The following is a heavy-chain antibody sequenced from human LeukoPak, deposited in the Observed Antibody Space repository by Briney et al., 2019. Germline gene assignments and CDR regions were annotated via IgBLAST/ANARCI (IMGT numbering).Heavy chain of an antibody. CDR3: AREPEQYTPYYYGMDV. Sequence: PSETLSLTCTVSGGSVSSGSYYWSWIRQPPGKGLEWIGYIYYSGSTNYNPSLKSRVTISVDTSKNQYSLKLSSVTAADTAVYYCAREPEQYTPYYYGMDVWGQGTTVTVSS. D-gene: IGHD2-2*02. V-gene: IGHV4-61*01. CDR2: IYYSGST. J-gene: IGHJ6*02. CDR1: GGSVSSGSYY.